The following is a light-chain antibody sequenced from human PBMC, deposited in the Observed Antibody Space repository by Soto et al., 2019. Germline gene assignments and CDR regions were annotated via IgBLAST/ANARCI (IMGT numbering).Light chain of an antibody. CDR3: SSYKSSSTLPYV. CDR1: SSDVGGYNL. J-gene: IGLJ1*01. Sequence: QSALTQPASVSGSPGQSITISCTGTSSDVGGYNLVSWYQQYPDKAPKLMIFDVNTRPSGVSNRFSGSKSGNTASLTISGLQAEDEAHYYCSSYKSSSTLPYVFGTGTKVTVL. V-gene: IGLV2-14*01. CDR2: DVN.